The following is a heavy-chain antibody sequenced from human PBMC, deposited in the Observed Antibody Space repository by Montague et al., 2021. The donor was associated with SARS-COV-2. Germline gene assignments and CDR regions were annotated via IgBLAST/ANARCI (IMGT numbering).Heavy chain of an antibody. Sequence: SETLSLTCAVSGGAISSSNWWSWVRQPPGKGLVWIGEIYHSGSTNYNPSLKSRVTISVDKSKNQFSLKLSSVTAADTAVYYCARMALASSSSDFDYWGQGTLVTVSS. V-gene: IGHV4-4*02. CDR1: GGAISSSNW. J-gene: IGHJ4*02. CDR2: IYHSGST. CDR3: ARMALASSSSDFDY. D-gene: IGHD6-6*01.